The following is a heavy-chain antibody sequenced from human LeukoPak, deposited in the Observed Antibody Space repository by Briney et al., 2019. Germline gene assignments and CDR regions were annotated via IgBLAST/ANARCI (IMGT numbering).Heavy chain of an antibody. CDR2: MNPNSGNT. CDR1: GYTFTSYD. CDR3: ARGLGRTTMVTRGGVRFDY. D-gene: IGHD5-18*01. V-gene: IGHV1-8*01. J-gene: IGHJ4*02. Sequence: ASVKVSCEASGYTFTSYDINWVRQATGQGLEWMGWMNPNSGNTGYAKKFQGRVTMTRNTSISTAYMELSSLRSEDTAVYYCARGLGRTTMVTRGGVRFDYWGQGTLVTVSS.